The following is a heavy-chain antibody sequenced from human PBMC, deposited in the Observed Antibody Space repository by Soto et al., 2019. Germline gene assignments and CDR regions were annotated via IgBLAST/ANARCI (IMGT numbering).Heavy chain of an antibody. CDR1: GGTFSSYA. Sequence: SVKVSCKASGGTFSSYAISWVRQAPGQGLEWMGGIIPIFGTANYAQKFQGRVTITADESTSTAYMELSSLRSEDTAVYYCAGYYYYYYGMDVWGQGTTVTVSS. CDR3: AGYYYYYYGMDV. CDR2: IIPIFGTA. J-gene: IGHJ6*02. V-gene: IGHV1-69*13.